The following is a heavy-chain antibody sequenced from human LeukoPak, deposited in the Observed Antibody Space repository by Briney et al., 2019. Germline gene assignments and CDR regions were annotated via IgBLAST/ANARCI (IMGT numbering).Heavy chain of an antibody. J-gene: IGHJ6*03. V-gene: IGHV4-39*01. Sequence: SETLSLTCTVSGGSISSSSYYWGWIRQPPGKGREWIGSIYYSGSTYYNPSSKSRVTISVDPSKNQFSLKLSSVTAADTAVYYCASLSGVVVPAAIPTYYYYMDVWGKGTTVTVSS. D-gene: IGHD2-2*02. CDR2: IYYSGST. CDR1: GGSISSSSYY. CDR3: ASLSGVVVPAAIPTYYYYMDV.